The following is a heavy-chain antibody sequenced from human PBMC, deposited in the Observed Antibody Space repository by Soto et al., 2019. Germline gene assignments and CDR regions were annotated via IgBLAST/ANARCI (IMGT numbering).Heavy chain of an antibody. J-gene: IGHJ4*02. D-gene: IGHD6-13*01. V-gene: IGHV3-23*01. CDR1: GINFSSYA. CDR2: ISGSGGST. CDR3: AYSSTPFDY. Sequence: EVQLLESGGGLVQPGGCLRLSRAASGINFSSYAIRWVRQASGKGLVWVSAISGSGGSTYYADSVKGRFTISRDNSKNTLYLQMNSLRAEDTAVYYCAYSSTPFDYWGQGTLVTVSS.